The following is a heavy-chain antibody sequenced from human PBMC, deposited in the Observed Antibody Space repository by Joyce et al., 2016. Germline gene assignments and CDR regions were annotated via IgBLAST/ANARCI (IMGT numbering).Heavy chain of an antibody. D-gene: IGHD1-26*01. J-gene: IGHJ6*03. Sequence: EVQLVESGGGLAKPGGSLRLSCEVSGFTFSNYAMNWVRQAPGRGLEWVSSIGSSRRNISYADSVKGRFTISRDNAKNSVYLQMDSLRAEDTAVYYCARYTQELLSLAGAGYYYYCYMDVWGKGTTVTVSS. CDR1: GFTFSNYA. CDR2: IGSSRRNI. CDR3: ARYTQELLSLAGAGYYYYCYMDV. V-gene: IGHV3-21*01.